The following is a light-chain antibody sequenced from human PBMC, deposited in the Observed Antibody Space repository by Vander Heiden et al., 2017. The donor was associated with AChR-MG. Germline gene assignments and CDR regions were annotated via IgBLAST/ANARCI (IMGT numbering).Light chain of an antibody. CDR2: VVS. CDR1: QSISKY. J-gene: IGKJ4*01. V-gene: IGKV1-39*01. CDR3: QQSDSTPLT. Sequence: DIQMTPSPSSLSASVGDRVTITCRASQSISKYLNWYQQKPGKAPELLIYVVSSLQSGVPSRFSGSGSGTDFTLTISSLQPEDFATYYCQQSDSTPLTFGGGTKVEIK.